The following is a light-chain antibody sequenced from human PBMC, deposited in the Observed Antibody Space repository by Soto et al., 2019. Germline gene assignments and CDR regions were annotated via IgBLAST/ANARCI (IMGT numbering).Light chain of an antibody. Sequence: DIQMTQSPSSLSACVGDRVTITCRASQNINTDLAWYQQKPGKVPNLLIYHASSLVTGVPSRFSGSGSGTEFTLTISSLQPDDFAAYYCQPYSPLWTFGQGTKVDIK. J-gene: IGKJ1*01. V-gene: IGKV1-5*01. CDR1: QNINTD. CDR2: HAS. CDR3: QPYSPLWT.